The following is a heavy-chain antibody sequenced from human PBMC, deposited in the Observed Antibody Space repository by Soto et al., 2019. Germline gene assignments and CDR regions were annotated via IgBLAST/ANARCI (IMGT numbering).Heavy chain of an antibody. V-gene: IGHV3-30-3*01. CDR1: GFTFSSYA. CDR3: ARALWSGPDYYYYYGMDV. CDR2: ISYDGSNK. J-gene: IGHJ6*02. Sequence: QVQLVESGGGVVQPGRSLRLSCAASGFTFSSYAMHWVRQAPGKGLEWVAVISYDGSNKYYADSVKGRFTISRDNSKNTLYLQMNGLRAEDTAVYYCARALWSGPDYYYYYGMDVWGQGTTVTVSS. D-gene: IGHD3-3*01.